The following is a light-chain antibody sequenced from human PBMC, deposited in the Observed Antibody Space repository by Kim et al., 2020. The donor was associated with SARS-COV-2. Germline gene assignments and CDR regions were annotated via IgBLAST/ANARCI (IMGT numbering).Light chain of an antibody. CDR2: GKN. CDR3: NSRDSNDNVV. J-gene: IGLJ2*01. V-gene: IGLV3-19*01. Sequence: VALGQTVRNTCQGDRLRSYYATWYQQKAGQAPIVVNYGKNNRPSGIPDRFSGSSSGNTASLTITGTQAGDEADYYCNSRDSNDNVVFGGGTQLTVL. CDR1: RLRSYY.